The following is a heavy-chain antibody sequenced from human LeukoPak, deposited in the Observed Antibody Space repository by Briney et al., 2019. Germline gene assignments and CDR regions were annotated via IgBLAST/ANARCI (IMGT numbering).Heavy chain of an antibody. D-gene: IGHD2-15*01. Sequence: GGSLRLSCTASGFSFSGHWMHWARQLPGKGLVWVSRISPTGSTTSYADSVKGRFTISRDNSKNTLYLQMNSLRAEDTAVYYCAKDRRYCSGGSCYGYWFDPWGQGTLVTVSS. V-gene: IGHV3-74*01. CDR2: ISPTGSTT. CDR3: AKDRRYCSGGSCYGYWFDP. CDR1: GFSFSGHW. J-gene: IGHJ5*02.